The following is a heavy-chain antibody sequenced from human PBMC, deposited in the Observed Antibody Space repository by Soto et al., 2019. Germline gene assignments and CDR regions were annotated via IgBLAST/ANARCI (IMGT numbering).Heavy chain of an antibody. J-gene: IGHJ3*02. Sequence: PSETLSLTCAVSSGSISSSNWWSWVRQPPGKGLEWIGEIYHSGSTNYNPSLKSRVTISVDKSKNQFSLKLSSVTAADTAVYYCAREGNSSGWYSSGAFDIWGQGTMVTVSS. D-gene: IGHD6-19*01. CDR1: SGSISSSNW. CDR3: AREGNSSGWYSSGAFDI. CDR2: IYHSGST. V-gene: IGHV4-4*02.